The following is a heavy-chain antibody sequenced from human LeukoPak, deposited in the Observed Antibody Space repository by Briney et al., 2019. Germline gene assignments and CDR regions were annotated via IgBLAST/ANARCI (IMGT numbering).Heavy chain of an antibody. V-gene: IGHV4-59*01. D-gene: IGHD2-21*02. CDR1: GGSISSYY. CDR3: ARDSRGMTATPI. Sequence: SETLSLTCTVSGGSISSYYWSWIRQPPGKGLEWIGYIYYSGSTNYNPSLKSRVTISVDTSKNQFSLKLSSVTAADTAVYYCARDSRGMTATPIWGQGTMVTVSS. J-gene: IGHJ3*02. CDR2: IYYSGST.